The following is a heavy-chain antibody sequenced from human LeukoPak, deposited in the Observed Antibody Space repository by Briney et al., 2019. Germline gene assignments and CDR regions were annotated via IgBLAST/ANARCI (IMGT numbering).Heavy chain of an antibody. V-gene: IGHV4-61*02. Sequence: PSETLSLTCTVSGGSISSGSYYWSWIRQPAGKGLEWIGRIYTSGSTNYNPSLKSRVTISVDTSKNQFSLKLSSVTAADTAVHYCASTYYYDSSGPFDYWGQGTLVTVSS. D-gene: IGHD3-22*01. CDR1: GGSISSGSYY. CDR3: ASTYYYDSSGPFDY. CDR2: IYTSGST. J-gene: IGHJ4*02.